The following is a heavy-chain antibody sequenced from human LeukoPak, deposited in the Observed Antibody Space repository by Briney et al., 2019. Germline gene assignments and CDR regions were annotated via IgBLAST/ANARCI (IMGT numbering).Heavy chain of an antibody. D-gene: IGHD4-17*01. V-gene: IGHV1-18*01. CDR1: GYTLTSYG. Sequence: ASVKVSCKASGYTLTSYGISWVRQAPGQGLEWMGWISAYNGNTNYAQKLQGRVTMTTDTSTSTAYMELRSLRSDDTAVYYCARVPPDYGDYTSYYYYYGMDVWGQGTTVTVSS. CDR3: ARVPPDYGDYTSYYYYYGMDV. CDR2: ISAYNGNT. J-gene: IGHJ6*02.